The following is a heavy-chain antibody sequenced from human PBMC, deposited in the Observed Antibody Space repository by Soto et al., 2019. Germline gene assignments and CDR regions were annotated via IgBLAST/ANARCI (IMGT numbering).Heavy chain of an antibody. V-gene: IGHV3-23*01. CDR3: ARDLTYMAAWAFDY. CDR2: IGGTGVNK. J-gene: IGHJ4*02. D-gene: IGHD3-9*01. CDR1: GFTFTNYA. Sequence: EVQLLESGGGLVRPGGSLTLSCAASGFTFTNYAMGWVRQAPGQGLEWVSIIGGTGVNKYYADSVKGRFTISRDNSRNTIYLQMNSLRAEDTVLSYCARDLTYMAAWAFDYWGQRALGTVSS.